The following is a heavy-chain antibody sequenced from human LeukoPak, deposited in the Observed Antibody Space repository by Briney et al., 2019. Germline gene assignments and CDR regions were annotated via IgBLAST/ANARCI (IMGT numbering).Heavy chain of an antibody. D-gene: IGHD2-15*01. CDR1: GGTFSSCA. Sequence: GSSVKVSCKASGGTFSSCAISWVRQAPGQGLEWMGWINTDTRIPTYAQGFKGRFVFSLDTSVRTAYLQISNLKTEDTAVYYCARARYCTGGSCYCNYWGQGTLVTVSS. CDR2: INTDTRIP. J-gene: IGHJ4*02. V-gene: IGHV7-4-1*02. CDR3: ARARYCTGGSCYCNY.